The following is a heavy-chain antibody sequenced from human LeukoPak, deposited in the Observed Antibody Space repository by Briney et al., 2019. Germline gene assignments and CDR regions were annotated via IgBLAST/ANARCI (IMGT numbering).Heavy chain of an antibody. Sequence: GGSLRLSCAASGSTFSSYWMSWVRQAPGKGLEWVANIKQDGSEKYYVDSVKGRFTISRDNAKNSLYLQMNSLRAEDTAVYYCARDLSRGYSSGWYDAFDIWGQGTMVTVSS. V-gene: IGHV3-7*01. CDR2: IKQDGSEK. CDR3: ARDLSRGYSSGWYDAFDI. D-gene: IGHD6-19*01. CDR1: GSTFSSYW. J-gene: IGHJ3*02.